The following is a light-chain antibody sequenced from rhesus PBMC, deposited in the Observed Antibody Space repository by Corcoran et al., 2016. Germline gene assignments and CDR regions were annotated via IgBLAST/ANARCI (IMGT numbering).Light chain of an antibody. CDR3: QQGYNYPFT. Sequence: DIQMTQSPSSLSASVGDRVTISCQASQSLSNYLNWYQQKPGKNPKLLIYRASSLQSGIPSRFSGSGSGTDFTLTIRSLQPEDFATYYCQQGYNYPFTFGPGTKLDIK. CDR2: RAS. CDR1: QSLSNY. V-gene: IGKV1S9*01. J-gene: IGKJ3*01.